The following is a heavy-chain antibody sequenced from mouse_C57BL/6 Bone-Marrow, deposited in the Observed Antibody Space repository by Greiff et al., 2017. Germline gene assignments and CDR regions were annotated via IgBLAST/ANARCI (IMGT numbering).Heavy chain of an antibody. Sequence: VKLVESGPELVKPGASVKISCKASGYAFSSSWMNWVKQRPGKGLEWIGRIYPGDGDTNYNGKFKGKATLTADKSSSTAYMQLSSLTSEDSAVYFCARSGTNWAVFDYWGQGTTLTVSS. J-gene: IGHJ2*01. D-gene: IGHD4-1*02. CDR1: GYAFSSSW. CDR2: IYPGDGDT. CDR3: ARSGTNWAVFDY. V-gene: IGHV1-82*01.